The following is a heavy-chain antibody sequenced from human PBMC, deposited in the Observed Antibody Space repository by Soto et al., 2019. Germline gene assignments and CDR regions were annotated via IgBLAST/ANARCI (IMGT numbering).Heavy chain of an antibody. CDR1: GYIFSTYA. V-gene: IGHV3-64*01. CDR2: INSNGGST. D-gene: IGHD5-12*01. Sequence: EVQLVESGGGLVQPGGSLRLSCAASGYIFSTYAIHWVRQAPGKGLEYVSVINSNGGSTFYANSVKGRFIISRDNSNNMGYLQMDSLRVDDTAIYYCARAPGYSGYDALDHWGQGTLVTVSS. CDR3: ARAPGYSGYDALDH. J-gene: IGHJ4*02.